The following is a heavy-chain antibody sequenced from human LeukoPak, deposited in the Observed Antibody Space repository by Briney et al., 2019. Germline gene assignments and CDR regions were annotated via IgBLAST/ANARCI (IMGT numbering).Heavy chain of an antibody. D-gene: IGHD6-13*01. CDR2: ISSSGSNI. CDR3: ARAGSSWPYSYSYYMDV. CDR1: GVTFIGYY. Sequence: GGCLRLSCAAAGVTFIGYYRSCMRQAPREGLERGSYISSSGSNIYYEDSVTGRFTISRDNAKNSLYLQMHSLRAEDTAVYYCARAGSSWPYSYSYYMDVWGKGTTVTISS. J-gene: IGHJ6*03. V-gene: IGHV3-11*01.